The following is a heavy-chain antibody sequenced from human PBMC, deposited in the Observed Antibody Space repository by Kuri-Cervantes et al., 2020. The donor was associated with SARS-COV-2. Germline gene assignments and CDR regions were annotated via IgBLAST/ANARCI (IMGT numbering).Heavy chain of an antibody. V-gene: IGHV3-66*01. CDR3: ARDTVRGVIRYYFDY. D-gene: IGHD3-16*02. CDR1: GFTVSSNY. Sequence: GESLKISCAASGFTVSSNYMSWVRQAPGKGLEWVSVIYSGGSTYYADSVKGRFTISRDNSKNTLYLQMNSLRAEDTAVYYCARDTVRGVIRYYFDYWGQGTLVTVS. J-gene: IGHJ4*02. CDR2: IYSGGST.